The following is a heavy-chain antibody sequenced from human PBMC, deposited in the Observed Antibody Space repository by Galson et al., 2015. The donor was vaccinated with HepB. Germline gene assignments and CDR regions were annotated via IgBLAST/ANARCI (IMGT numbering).Heavy chain of an antibody. Sequence: SLRLSCAASGFTFSSYAMHWVRQAPGKGLEWVAVISYDGSNKYYADSVKGRFTISRDNSKNTLYLQMNSLRAEDTAVYYCASVGSYWGQGTLVTVSS. V-gene: IGHV3-30-3*01. CDR3: ASVGSY. CDR2: ISYDGSNK. D-gene: IGHD2-15*01. J-gene: IGHJ4*02. CDR1: GFTFSSYA.